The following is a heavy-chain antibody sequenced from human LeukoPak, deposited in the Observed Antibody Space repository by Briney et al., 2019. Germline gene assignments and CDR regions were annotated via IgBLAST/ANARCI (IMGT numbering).Heavy chain of an antibody. CDR2: ISSSSSYT. CDR1: GFTFSDYY. D-gene: IGHD2-15*01. J-gene: IGHJ4*02. V-gene: IGHV3-11*06. Sequence: GGSLRLSCAASGFTFSDYYMSWIRRAPGKGLEWVSYISSSSSYTNYADSVKGRFTISRDNAKNSLYLQMNSLRAEDTAVYYCARDQGYCSGGSCYGRAVDYWGQGTLVTVSS. CDR3: ARDQGYCSGGSCYGRAVDY.